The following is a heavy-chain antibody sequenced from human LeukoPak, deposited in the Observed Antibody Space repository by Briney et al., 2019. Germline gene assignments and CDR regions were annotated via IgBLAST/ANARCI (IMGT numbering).Heavy chain of an antibody. CDR1: GFTFSSYW. J-gene: IGHJ4*02. CDR2: IKQDGSEK. V-gene: IGHV3-7*01. D-gene: IGHD4-23*01. Sequence: GGSLRLSCAASGFTFSSYWMSWVRQAPGKGLEWVASIKQDGSEKYYVDSVKGRFTISRDNAKNSLYLQMNSLRAEDTAVYYCASENYGGNSVSFDYWGQGTLVTVSS. CDR3: ASENYGGNSVSFDY.